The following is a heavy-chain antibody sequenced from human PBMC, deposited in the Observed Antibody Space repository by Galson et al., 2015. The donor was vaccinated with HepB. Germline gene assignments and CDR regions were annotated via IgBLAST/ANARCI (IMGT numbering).Heavy chain of an antibody. CDR1: GFTFSSYA. V-gene: IGHV3-23*01. CDR2: ISDTGGGT. D-gene: IGHD2-8*01. CDR3: AKVLIWFDY. Sequence: SLRLSCAASGFTFSSYAMSWVRQAPGKGLEWVSGISDTGGGTYYADSVKGRFTISRDNSKNTLYLQINSLRVEDTAVYYCAKVLIWFDYWGQGTLVTVSS. J-gene: IGHJ4*02.